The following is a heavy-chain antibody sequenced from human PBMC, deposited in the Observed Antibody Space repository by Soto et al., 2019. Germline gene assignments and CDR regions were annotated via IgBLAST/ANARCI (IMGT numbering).Heavy chain of an antibody. J-gene: IGHJ4*01. CDR1: GFTFTTYA. CDR3: VASSSSYYFEA. Sequence: PGRSLRLSCAASGFTFTTYAMSWVRQAPGKGLEWVSFFYTGRSTYYATSVEGRFTISRDDSKNTIYFQMNSLRAEDTAVYYCVASSSSYYFEAWGHGTPVTV. V-gene: IGHV3-23*03. CDR2: FYTGRST.